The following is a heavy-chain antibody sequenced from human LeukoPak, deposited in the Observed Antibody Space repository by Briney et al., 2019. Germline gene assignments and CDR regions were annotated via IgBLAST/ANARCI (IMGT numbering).Heavy chain of an antibody. CDR1: GGSISSYY. J-gene: IGHJ4*02. CDR3: ARHRRDGYNYEGYYFDY. D-gene: IGHD5-24*01. CDR2: IYYSGST. Sequence: SETLSLTCTVSGGSISSYYWSWIRQPPGKGLEWIGYIYYSGSTNYNPSLKSRVTISVDTSKNQFSLKLSSVTAADTAVYYCARHRRDGYNYEGYYFDYWGQGTLVTDSS. V-gene: IGHV4-59*08.